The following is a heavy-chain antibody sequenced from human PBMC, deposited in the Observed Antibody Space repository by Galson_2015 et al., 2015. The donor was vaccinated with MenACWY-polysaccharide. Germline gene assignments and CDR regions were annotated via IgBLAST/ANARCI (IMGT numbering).Heavy chain of an antibody. V-gene: IGHV4-38-2*01. J-gene: IGHJ4*02. D-gene: IGHD1-26*01. CDR2: IFHSGTT. Sequence: SETLSLTCAVSDYSIRSGYFWGWILQPPGKGLEWIASIFHSGTTYYNPSLKSRVTISVDTSKNQFSLKLSSVTAADTAVYYCARVEKYSGSFYILYWGQGTLVTVSS. CDR3: ARVEKYSGSFYILY. CDR1: DYSIRSGYF.